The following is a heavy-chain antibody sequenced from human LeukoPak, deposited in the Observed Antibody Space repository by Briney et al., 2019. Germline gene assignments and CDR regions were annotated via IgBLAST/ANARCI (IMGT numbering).Heavy chain of an antibody. D-gene: IGHD3-22*01. V-gene: IGHV3-23*01. Sequence: QPGGSLRLSCAASGFPFSTYAMNWVRQAPGKGLEWVSAISGSGGSTYTADSVKGRFTLSRNNSKNTLYLQMNSLRAEDTAIYYCAKIPHSSYYYDSSGYLDYWGQGTLVSVSS. J-gene: IGHJ4*02. CDR1: GFPFSTYA. CDR3: AKIPHSSYYYDSSGYLDY. CDR2: ISGSGGST.